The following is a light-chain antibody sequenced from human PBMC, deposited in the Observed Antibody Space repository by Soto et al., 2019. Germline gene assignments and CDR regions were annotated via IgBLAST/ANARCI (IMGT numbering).Light chain of an antibody. CDR1: QSLNSW. J-gene: IGKJ1*01. CDR2: KAS. Sequence: DIQMTQSPSTLSASVGDRVTITCRASQSLNSWLAWYQHKPGKAPKLLIHKASILASGVPSRFSGGHSGAEFTLTISTLQPADFATYYCQHSVGYSGMFGQGTKVDIK. CDR3: QHSVGYSGM. V-gene: IGKV1-5*03.